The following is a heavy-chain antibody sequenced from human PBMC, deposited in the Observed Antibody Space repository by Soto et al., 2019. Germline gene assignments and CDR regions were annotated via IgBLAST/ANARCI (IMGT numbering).Heavy chain of an antibody. Sequence: QVQLVQSGAEVKKPGSSVKVSCKASGGTFSSYAISWVRQAPGQGLEWMGGIIPIFGTANYAQKFQGRVTITADESTSTAYMELSSLRSEDTAVYYCARDGGPYYYDSSGVNWFDPWGQGTLVTVSS. CDR1: GGTFSSYA. D-gene: IGHD3-22*01. CDR2: IIPIFGTA. CDR3: ARDGGPYYYDSSGVNWFDP. V-gene: IGHV1-69*12. J-gene: IGHJ5*02.